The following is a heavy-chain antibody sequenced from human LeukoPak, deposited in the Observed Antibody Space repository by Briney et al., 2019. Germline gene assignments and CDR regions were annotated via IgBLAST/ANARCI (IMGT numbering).Heavy chain of an antibody. D-gene: IGHD2-15*01. Sequence: KSSETLSLTCTVSGGSISSYYWSWVRQPPGKGLEWIGYIYYSGSTNYNPSLKSRVTISVDTSKNQSSLKLSSVTAADTAVYYCARFSGSGPPRYFDLWGRGTLVTVSS. CDR1: GGSISSYY. CDR3: ARFSGSGPPRYFDL. J-gene: IGHJ2*01. V-gene: IGHV4-59*01. CDR2: IYYSGST.